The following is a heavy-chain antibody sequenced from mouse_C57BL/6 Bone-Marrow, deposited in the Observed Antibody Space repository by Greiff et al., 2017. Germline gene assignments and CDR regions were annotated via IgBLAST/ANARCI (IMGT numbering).Heavy chain of an antibody. V-gene: IGHV1-5*01. CDR3: TRHYGSSPHWYFDV. Sequence: VQLQQSGTVLARPGASVKMSCKTSGYTFTSYWMHWVKQRPGQGLEWIGAIYPGNSDTSYNQKFKGKAKLTAVTSASTAYMELSSLTNEDSAVYYCTRHYGSSPHWYFDVWGTGTTVTVSS. CDR2: IYPGNSDT. CDR1: GYTFTSYW. J-gene: IGHJ1*03. D-gene: IGHD1-1*01.